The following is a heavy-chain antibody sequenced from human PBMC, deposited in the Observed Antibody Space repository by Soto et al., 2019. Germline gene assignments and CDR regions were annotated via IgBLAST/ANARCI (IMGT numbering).Heavy chain of an antibody. CDR2: ISGSGGST. CDR1: GFTFSSYA. Sequence: PGGSLRLSCAASGFTFSSYAMSWVRQAPGKGLEWVSAISGSGGSTYYADSVKGRFTISRDNSKNTLYLQMNSLRAEDTAVYYCAKEILWFGELLGAFDIWGQGTMVTVSS. D-gene: IGHD3-10*01. J-gene: IGHJ3*02. CDR3: AKEILWFGELLGAFDI. V-gene: IGHV3-23*01.